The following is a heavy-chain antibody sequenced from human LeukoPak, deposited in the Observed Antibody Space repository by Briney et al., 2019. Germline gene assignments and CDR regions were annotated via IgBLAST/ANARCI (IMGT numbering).Heavy chain of an antibody. D-gene: IGHD3-10*01. Sequence: ASLKVSRKASGYTFTSYYIHWVRQAPGQGREWMGLINPSGGSTNNAHKFQGRVTMTRDTSTSTVYMELSSLRSEDTAVYYCARGPSITMVRGGQWYYYMDVWGKGTTVTISS. V-gene: IGHV1-46*01. CDR3: ARGPSITMVRGGQWYYYMDV. J-gene: IGHJ6*03. CDR2: INPSGGST. CDR1: GYTFTSYY.